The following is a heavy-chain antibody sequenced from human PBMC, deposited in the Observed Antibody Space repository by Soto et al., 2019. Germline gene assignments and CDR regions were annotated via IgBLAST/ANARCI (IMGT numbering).Heavy chain of an antibody. CDR1: GGSISSGAYY. CDR3: ARGPSGDYVGY. V-gene: IGHV4-30-4*01. Sequence: SETLSLTCTVSGGSISSGAYYWSWIRQPPGKGLEWIGYIYYSGSTYYNPSLKSRVTISVDTSKNQFSLKLSSVTAADTAVYYCARGPSGDYVGYWGQGTLVTVSS. J-gene: IGHJ4*02. D-gene: IGHD4-17*01. CDR2: IYYSGST.